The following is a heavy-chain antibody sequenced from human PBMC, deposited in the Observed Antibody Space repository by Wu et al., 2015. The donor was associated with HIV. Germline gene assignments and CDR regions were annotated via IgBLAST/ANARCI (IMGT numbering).Heavy chain of an antibody. J-gene: IGHJ4*02. CDR2: INPNNDAT. Sequence: QVQLEQSGAEVKKPGASVKVSCKASGHTFIGYYLHWVRQAPGQGLEWMGWINPNNDATNYAQKFQGRVTMTGDTSIRTAYMELTRLASDDTATYYCAREGHCGRTSCEFDYWGQGTLVTVSS. D-gene: IGHD2-2*01. CDR1: GHTFIGYY. CDR3: AREGHCGRTSCEFDY. V-gene: IGHV1-2*02.